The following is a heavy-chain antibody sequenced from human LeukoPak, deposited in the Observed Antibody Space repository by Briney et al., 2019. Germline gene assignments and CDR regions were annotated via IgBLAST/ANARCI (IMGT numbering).Heavy chain of an antibody. CDR3: ARSLFGPRITMIVGP. J-gene: IGHJ5*02. Sequence: ASVKVSCKASGYTFTSYYMHWVRQAPGQGLEWMGIINPSGGRTSYAQKFQGRVTMTRDTSTSTVYMELSSLRSEDTAVYYCARSLFGPRITMIVGPWGQGTLVTVSS. D-gene: IGHD3-22*01. CDR2: INPSGGRT. V-gene: IGHV1-46*01. CDR1: GYTFTSYY.